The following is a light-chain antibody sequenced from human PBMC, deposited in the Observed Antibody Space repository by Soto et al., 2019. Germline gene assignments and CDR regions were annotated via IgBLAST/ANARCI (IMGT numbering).Light chain of an antibody. CDR1: SSDVGGYNY. CDR3: SSYTSSSTWV. V-gene: IGLV2-14*01. Sequence: QSALTQPASVSGSLGQSITISCTGTSSDVGGYNYVSWYQQHPGKAPKFMIYEVSNRPSGVSNRFSGSKSGNTASLTISGLQVEDEADYYCSSYTSSSTWVFGGGTQLTVL. J-gene: IGLJ3*02. CDR2: EVS.